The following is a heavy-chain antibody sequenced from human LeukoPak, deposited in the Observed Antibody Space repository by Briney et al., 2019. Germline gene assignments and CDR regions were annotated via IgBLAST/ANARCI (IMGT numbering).Heavy chain of an antibody. J-gene: IGHJ4*02. V-gene: IGHV3-53*01. CDR3: ARHATYYSASGTYYSPYFFDY. D-gene: IGHD3-10*01. Sequence: GGSLRLSCAASGFTVSSNYMSWVRQAPGKGPEWVSIIYTGGIAYYADSVKGRFTISRDNSKNTLYLQMNSLRAEDTAVYYCARHATYYSASGTYYSPYFFDYWGQGTLVTVSS. CDR1: GFTVSSNY. CDR2: IYTGGIA.